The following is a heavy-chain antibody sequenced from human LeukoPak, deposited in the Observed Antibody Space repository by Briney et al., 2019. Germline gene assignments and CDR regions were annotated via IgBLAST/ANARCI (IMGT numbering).Heavy chain of an antibody. Sequence: PGRSLRLSCAASGFRFSSYGIHWVRQAPGKGLQWVAFISYDGSNGYYADSVQGRFTVSRDNAKNTLYLQMSSLWAEDTALYYCAKTALYDSSGFSIEYWGQGTLVTVSS. CDR3: AKTALYDSSGFSIEY. CDR1: GFRFSSYG. D-gene: IGHD3-22*01. J-gene: IGHJ4*02. CDR2: ISYDGSNG. V-gene: IGHV3-30*18.